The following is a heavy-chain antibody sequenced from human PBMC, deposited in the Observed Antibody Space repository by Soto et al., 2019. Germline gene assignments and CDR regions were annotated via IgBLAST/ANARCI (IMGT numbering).Heavy chain of an antibody. CDR1: GFTFNSYW. J-gene: IGHJ6*02. CDR2: IKQDGSEK. V-gene: IGHV3-7*03. Sequence: GGSLRLSCAASGFTFNSYWMSWVRQAPGKGLEWVANIKQDGSEKYYVDSVKGRFTISRDNAKNSLYLQMNSLRAEDTAVYYCARGSYSSGWYRRNYYYGMDVWGQGTTVTVSS. D-gene: IGHD6-19*01. CDR3: ARGSYSSGWYRRNYYYGMDV.